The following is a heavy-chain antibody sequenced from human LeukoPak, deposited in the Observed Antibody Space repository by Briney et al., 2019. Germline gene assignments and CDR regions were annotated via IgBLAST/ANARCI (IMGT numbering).Heavy chain of an antibody. CDR2: INPSGGGT. CDR3: ARENIATINYYDSGIGY. CDR1: GYTFSSYY. J-gene: IGHJ4*02. D-gene: IGHD3-22*01. V-gene: IGHV1-46*01. Sequence: VASVTVSCKASGYTFSSYYMHWVRQAPGQGLEWMGIINPSGGGTTYAQKFQGRVTMTRDMSTSTVYMELSNLRSEDTAVYYCARENIATINYYDSGIGYWGQGTLVTVSS.